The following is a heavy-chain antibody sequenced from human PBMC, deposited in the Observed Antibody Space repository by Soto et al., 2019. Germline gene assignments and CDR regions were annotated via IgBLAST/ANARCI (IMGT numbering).Heavy chain of an antibody. Sequence: QVQLQESGPGLVKPSQTLSLTCTVSGGSISSGDYYWSWIRQPPGKGLEWIGFFYHTGSTYYNPSLKSRVTISFDTSKNQFSLILNSVTAADTAVYYCARHAGYSYGPVDSWGQGTLVTVSS. CDR1: GGSISSGDYY. CDR3: ARHAGYSYGPVDS. D-gene: IGHD5-18*01. J-gene: IGHJ4*02. CDR2: FYHTGST. V-gene: IGHV4-30-4*01.